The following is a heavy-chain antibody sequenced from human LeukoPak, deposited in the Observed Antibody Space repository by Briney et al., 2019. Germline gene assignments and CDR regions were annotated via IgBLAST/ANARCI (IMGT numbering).Heavy chain of an antibody. V-gene: IGHV1-69*05. J-gene: IGHJ3*02. Sequence: SSVKVSCKASGATFSSYAISWVRQAPGQGLEWMGGIIPIFGTANYAQKFQGRVTITTDESTSTAYMELSSLRSEDTAVYYCASTYDSSGYYHGPGAFDIRGQGTMVTVSS. CDR3: ASTYDSSGYYHGPGAFDI. CDR2: IIPIFGTA. CDR1: GATFSSYA. D-gene: IGHD3-22*01.